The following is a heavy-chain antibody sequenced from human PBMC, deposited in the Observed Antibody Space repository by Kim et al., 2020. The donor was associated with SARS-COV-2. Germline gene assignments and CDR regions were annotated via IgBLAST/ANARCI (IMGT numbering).Heavy chain of an antibody. J-gene: IGHJ4*02. V-gene: IGHV3-30*07. CDR3: ATLTWSIAAAGRWSDY. Sequence: SVKGRFTISRDNSKNTLYLQMNSLRAEDTAVYYCATLTWSIAAAGRWSDYWGQGTLVTVSS. D-gene: IGHD6-13*01.